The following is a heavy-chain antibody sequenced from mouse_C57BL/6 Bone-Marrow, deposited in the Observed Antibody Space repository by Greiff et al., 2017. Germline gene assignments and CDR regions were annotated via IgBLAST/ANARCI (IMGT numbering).Heavy chain of an antibody. J-gene: IGHJ3*01. V-gene: IGHV14-4*01. D-gene: IGHD2-3*01. CDR1: GFTFTDDY. CDR3: TTTGWLSPCFAY. Sequence: EVQLQQSGAELVRPGASVKLSCTASGFTFTDDYMHWVKQRPEQGLEWIGWIDPENGDTEYASKFQGKATITADTSSNTAYLQLSSLTSEDTAVYYCTTTGWLSPCFAYWGQGTLVTVSA. CDR2: IDPENGDT.